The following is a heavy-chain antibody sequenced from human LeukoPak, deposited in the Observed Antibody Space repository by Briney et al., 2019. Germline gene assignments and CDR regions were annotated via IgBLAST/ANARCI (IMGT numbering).Heavy chain of an antibody. CDR2: INPNSGGT. V-gene: IGHV1-2*02. Sequence: ASVKVSCKASGYTFTGYYMHWVRQAPGQGLEWMGWINPNSGGTNYAQKFQGRVTMTRDTSISTAYMELSRLRSDDTAVYYCARLWFGESPKNFFDYWGQGTLVTVSS. CDR3: ARLWFGESPKNFFDY. J-gene: IGHJ4*02. D-gene: IGHD3-10*01. CDR1: GYTFTGYY.